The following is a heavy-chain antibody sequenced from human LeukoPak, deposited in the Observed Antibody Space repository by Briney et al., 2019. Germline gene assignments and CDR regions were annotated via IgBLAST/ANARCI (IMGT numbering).Heavy chain of an antibody. D-gene: IGHD5-24*01. CDR2: IIPILGIA. V-gene: IGHV1-69*04. Sequence: SVKVSCKASGGTFSSYTISWVRQAPGQGLEWMGRIIPILGIANYAQKFQGRVTITAGKSTSTAYMELSSLRSEDTAVYYCAREQPREEMATLDNDYWGQGTLVTVSS. CDR3: AREQPREEMATLDNDY. CDR1: GGTFSSYT. J-gene: IGHJ4*02.